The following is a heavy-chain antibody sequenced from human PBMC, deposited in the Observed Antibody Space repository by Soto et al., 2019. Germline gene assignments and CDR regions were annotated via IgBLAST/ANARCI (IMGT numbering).Heavy chain of an antibody. CDR2: ISGSGGGT. J-gene: IGHJ4*02. CDR1: GFTFSTYA. V-gene: IGHV3-23*01. Sequence: GGSLRLSCVVSGFTFSTYAMSWVRQAPGKGLEWVSAISGSGGGTNYADSVKGRFTISRDNSEKTLYLQMASLRAEDTALYYCAKGLDCYDSSGYSYFAYWGQGTLVTISS. CDR3: AKGLDCYDSSGYSYFAY. D-gene: IGHD3-22*01.